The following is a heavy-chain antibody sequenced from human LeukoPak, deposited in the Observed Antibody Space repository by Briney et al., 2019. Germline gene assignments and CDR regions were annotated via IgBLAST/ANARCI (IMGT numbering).Heavy chain of an antibody. V-gene: IGHV4-31*03. D-gene: IGHD3-9*01. CDR2: IYYSGST. Sequence: SETLSLTCTVSGGSISSGGYYWSWIRQHPGKGLEWIGYIYYSGSTYYNPSLKSRVTISVDTSKNQFSLKLSSVTAADTAVYYCARDRISYYDILTGYPGYSDYWGQGTLVTVSS. J-gene: IGHJ4*02. CDR3: ARDRISYYDILTGYPGYSDY. CDR1: GGSISSGGYY.